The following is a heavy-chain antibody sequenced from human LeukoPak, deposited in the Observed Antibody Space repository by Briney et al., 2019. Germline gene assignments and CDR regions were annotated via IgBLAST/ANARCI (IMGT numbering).Heavy chain of an antibody. D-gene: IGHD1-1*01. CDR1: GFTFSRTW. J-gene: IGHJ4*02. V-gene: IGHV3-48*03. CDR2: ISSSDSSI. CDR3: ARQQPRVQLDY. Sequence: PGGSLRLSCAASGFTFSRTWMYWVRQAPGKGLEWVSYISSSDSSIYYADSVKGRFTISRDNAKNSLYLQMNSLRAEDTAVYYCARQQPRVQLDYWGQGTLVTVSS.